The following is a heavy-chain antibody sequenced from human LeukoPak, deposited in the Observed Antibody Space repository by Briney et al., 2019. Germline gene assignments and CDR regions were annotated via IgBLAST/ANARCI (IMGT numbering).Heavy chain of an antibody. V-gene: IGHV4-30-4*01. D-gene: IGHD6-13*01. CDR2: IYYSGST. J-gene: IGHJ2*01. CDR1: GGSISSGDFY. Sequence: SQTLSLTCTVSGGSISSGDFYWSWIRQPPGKGLEWIGYIYYSGSTYYNPSLKSRVTISVDTSKNQFSLKLSSVTAADTAVYYCARDRLSSSSSAGDWYFDLWGRGTLVTVSS. CDR3: ARDRLSSSSSAGDWYFDL.